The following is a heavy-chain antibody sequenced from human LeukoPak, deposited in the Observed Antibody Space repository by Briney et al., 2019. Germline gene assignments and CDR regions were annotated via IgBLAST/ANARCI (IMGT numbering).Heavy chain of an antibody. CDR2: ISGSGGST. CDR1: GFTFSSYG. D-gene: IGHD4-17*01. Sequence: GGSLRLSCAASGFTFSSYGMSWVRQAPGKGLEWVSAISGSGGSTYYADSVKGRFTISRDNAKNSLYLQMNSLRAEDTAVYYCARDNGDYKVGYMDVWGKGTTVTISS. CDR3: ARDNGDYKVGYMDV. V-gene: IGHV3-23*01. J-gene: IGHJ6*03.